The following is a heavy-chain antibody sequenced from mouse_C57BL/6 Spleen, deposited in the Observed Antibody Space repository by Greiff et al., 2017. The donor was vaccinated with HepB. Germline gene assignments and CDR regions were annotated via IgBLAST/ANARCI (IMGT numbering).Heavy chain of an antibody. V-gene: IGHV7-3*01. D-gene: IGHD2-2*01. Sequence: EVKLQESGGGFVQPGGSLSLSCAASGFTFTDYYMSWVRQPPGKALEWLGFIRNKANGYTTEYSASVKGRFTISRYNSQSTLYLQMNALRAEDSATYYCARYIGYEGGYDFDYWGQGTTLTVSS. J-gene: IGHJ2*01. CDR3: ARYIGYEGGYDFDY. CDR1: GFTFTDYY. CDR2: IRNKANGYTT.